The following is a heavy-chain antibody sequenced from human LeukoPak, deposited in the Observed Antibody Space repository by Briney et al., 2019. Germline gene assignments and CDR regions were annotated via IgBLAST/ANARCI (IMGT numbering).Heavy chain of an antibody. J-gene: IGHJ4*02. CDR1: GGSFSGYY. Sequence: SETLSLTCAVYGGSFSGYYWSWIRQPPGKGLEWIGEINHSGSTNYNPSLKSRVTISVDTSNNQFSLKLSSVTAAETAVYYCARALGSAAGNFDYWGQGTLVTVSS. V-gene: IGHV4-34*01. CDR3: ARALGSAAGNFDY. CDR2: INHSGST. D-gene: IGHD6-13*01.